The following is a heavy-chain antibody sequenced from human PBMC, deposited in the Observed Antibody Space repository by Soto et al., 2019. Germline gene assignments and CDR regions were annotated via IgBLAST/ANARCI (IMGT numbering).Heavy chain of an antibody. J-gene: IGHJ6*02. CDR2: IKSKTDGGTT. Sequence: GGSLRLSCAASGFTFSNAWMNWVRQAPGKGLEWVGRIKSKTDGGTTDYAAPVKGRFTISRDDSKNTLYLQMNSLKTEDTAVYYCTTDRNPNMDYYYYYGMDVWGQGTTVTVSS. CDR1: GFTFSNAW. V-gene: IGHV3-15*07. D-gene: IGHD1-1*01. CDR3: TTDRNPNMDYYYYYGMDV.